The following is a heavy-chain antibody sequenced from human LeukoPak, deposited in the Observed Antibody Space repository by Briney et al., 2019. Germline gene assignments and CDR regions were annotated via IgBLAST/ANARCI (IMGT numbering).Heavy chain of an antibody. CDR3: AKKSRDCSGGSCYEASDY. Sequence: TGGSLRLSCAASGFTFSSYGMSWVRQAPGKGLEWVSAISGSGVSTYYADSVMGRFTISRDNSKNTLYLQMNSLRAEDTAVYYCAKKSRDCSGGSCYEASDYWGQGTLVTVSS. CDR2: ISGSGVST. V-gene: IGHV3-23*01. J-gene: IGHJ4*02. CDR1: GFTFSSYG. D-gene: IGHD2-15*01.